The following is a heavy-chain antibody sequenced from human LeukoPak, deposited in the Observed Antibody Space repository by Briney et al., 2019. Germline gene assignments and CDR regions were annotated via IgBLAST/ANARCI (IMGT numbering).Heavy chain of an antibody. CDR1: GFIFSNYW. CDR2: IKEDGSEK. CDR3: ARGRNNFRY. V-gene: IGHV3-7*01. Sequence: GGSLRLSCAASGFIFSNYWMSWVRQAPGKGLEWVASIKEDGSEKYYVDSVKGRFTISRDNAKNSLYLQMDSLSDEDTAVYYCARGRNNFRYWGQGTLVTVSS. D-gene: IGHD1/OR15-1a*01. J-gene: IGHJ4*02.